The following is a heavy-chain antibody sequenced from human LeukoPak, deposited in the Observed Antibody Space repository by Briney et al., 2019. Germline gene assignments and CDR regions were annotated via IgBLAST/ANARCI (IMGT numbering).Heavy chain of an antibody. Sequence: ASVKVSCKASGYTFTSYGISWVRQAPGQGLEWMGWNSAYNGNTNYAQKLQGRVTMTTDTSTSTAYMELRSLRSDDTAVYYCARGEYDFWGGYYRTAAEYFQHWGQGTLVTVSS. D-gene: IGHD3-3*01. CDR1: GYTFTSYG. CDR3: ARGEYDFWGGYYRTAAEYFQH. V-gene: IGHV1-18*01. J-gene: IGHJ1*01. CDR2: NSAYNGNT.